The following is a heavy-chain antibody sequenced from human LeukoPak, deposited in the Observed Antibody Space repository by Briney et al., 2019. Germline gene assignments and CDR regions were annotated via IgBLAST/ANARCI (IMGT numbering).Heavy chain of an antibody. CDR3: ARGRRNYDFWSGYYIVGGPYGMDV. J-gene: IGHJ6*02. CDR2: INHSGST. V-gene: IGHV4-34*01. Sequence: KPSETLSLTCAVYGGSFSGYYWSWIRQPPGKGLEWIGEINHSGSTNYNPSLKSRVTISVDTSKNQFSLKLSSVTAADTAVYYCARGRRNYDFWSGYYIVGGPYGMDVWGQGTTVTVSS. D-gene: IGHD3-3*01. CDR1: GGSFSGYY.